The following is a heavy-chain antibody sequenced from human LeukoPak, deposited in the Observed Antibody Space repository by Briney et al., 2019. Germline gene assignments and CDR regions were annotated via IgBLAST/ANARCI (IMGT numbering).Heavy chain of an antibody. CDR3: ARHERVRAFDI. CDR1: GYSFTTYW. J-gene: IGHJ3*02. V-gene: IGHV5-51*01. Sequence: GESLKISFKGSGYSFTTYWIGWVRQMPGKGLEWMGIIYPGDSDTRYSPSFQGQVTISADKSISTAYLQWSSLKASDTAMYYRARHERVRAFDIWGQGTMVTVSS. D-gene: IGHD1-1*01. CDR2: IYPGDSDT.